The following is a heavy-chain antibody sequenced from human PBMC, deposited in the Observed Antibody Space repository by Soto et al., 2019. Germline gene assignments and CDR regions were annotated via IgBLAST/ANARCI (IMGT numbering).Heavy chain of an antibody. Sequence: GASVKVSCKASGGTFSSYAISWVRQAPGQGLEWMGGIIPIFGTANYAQKFQGRVTITADESTSTAYMELSSLRSEDTAVYYCASAGGTWEPFDYWGQGTLVTVSS. CDR3: ASAGGTWEPFDY. CDR1: GGTFSSYA. V-gene: IGHV1-69*13. J-gene: IGHJ4*02. CDR2: IIPIFGTA. D-gene: IGHD1-26*01.